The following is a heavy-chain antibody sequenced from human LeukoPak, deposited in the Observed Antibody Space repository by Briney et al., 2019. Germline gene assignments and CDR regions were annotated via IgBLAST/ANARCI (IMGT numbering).Heavy chain of an antibody. CDR1: GFTFSSYG. D-gene: IGHD3-22*01. Sequence: GGSLRLSCAASGFTFSSYGMHWVRQAPGKGLEWVAVISYDGSNKYYADSVKGRFTISRDNSKNTLYLQMNSLRAEDTAVYYCARGTYYYDSSGHYLAYWGQGTLVTVSS. J-gene: IGHJ4*02. CDR3: ARGTYYYDSSGHYLAY. CDR2: ISYDGSNK. V-gene: IGHV3-30*03.